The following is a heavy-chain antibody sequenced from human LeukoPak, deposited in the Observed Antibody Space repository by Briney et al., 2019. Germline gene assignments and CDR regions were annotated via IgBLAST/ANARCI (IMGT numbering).Heavy chain of an antibody. CDR2: MNPNSGNT. CDR1: GHTFTSYD. D-gene: IGHD3-3*01. V-gene: IGHV1-8*01. J-gene: IGHJ5*02. Sequence: ASVKVSCKASGHTFTSYDINWVRQATGQGLEWMGWMNPNSGNTGYAQKFQGRVTMTRNTSISTAYMELSSLRSEDTAVYYCAREYDFWSGYYMYNWFDPWGQGTLVTVSS. CDR3: AREYDFWSGYYMYNWFDP.